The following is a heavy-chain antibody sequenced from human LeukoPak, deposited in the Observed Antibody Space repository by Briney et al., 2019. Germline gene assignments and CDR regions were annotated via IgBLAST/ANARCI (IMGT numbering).Heavy chain of an antibody. V-gene: IGHV4-59*01. J-gene: IGHJ3*02. Sequence: PSETLSLTCTVSGGSISNYYWSWIRQPPGKGLEWIGYISYSGTTNYNPSLKSRVTISIDTSKNQFSLKLSSVTAADTAIYYCARERDDSGKWYFAFDIWGQGTMVTVSS. D-gene: IGHD1-26*01. CDR3: ARERDDSGKWYFAFDI. CDR2: ISYSGTT. CDR1: GGSISNYY.